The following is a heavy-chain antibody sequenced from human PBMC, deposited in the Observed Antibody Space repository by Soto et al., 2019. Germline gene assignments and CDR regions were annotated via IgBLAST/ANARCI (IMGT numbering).Heavy chain of an antibody. Sequence: GSGPTLVNPTQTLTLTCTFSGFSLSASGVGVGWIRQPPGKAPEWLALIYWNDDDRYSPSLRSRLTITKDTSKNQVVLTMTNMDPVDTATYYCAHSLGGSICDSTSCLYHFDYWGQGTQVTVSS. CDR2: IYWNDDD. CDR3: AHSLGGSICDSTSCLYHFDY. J-gene: IGHJ4*02. V-gene: IGHV2-5*01. CDR1: GFSLSASGVG. D-gene: IGHD2-2*01.